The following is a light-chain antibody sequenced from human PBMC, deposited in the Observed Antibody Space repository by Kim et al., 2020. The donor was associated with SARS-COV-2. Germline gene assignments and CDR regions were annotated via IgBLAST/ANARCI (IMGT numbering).Light chain of an antibody. J-gene: IGKJ4*01. CDR1: QNIDNY. CDR2: SAS. CDR3: QQSYNVPT. V-gene: IGKV1-39*01. Sequence: LSASVGDRVTVTCRAGQNIDNYLNWYQQKPGKAPKLLIHSASTLQSGVPSRFSASRSGTDFALTINSLQPDDVATYFCQQSYNVPTFGGGTKVEI.